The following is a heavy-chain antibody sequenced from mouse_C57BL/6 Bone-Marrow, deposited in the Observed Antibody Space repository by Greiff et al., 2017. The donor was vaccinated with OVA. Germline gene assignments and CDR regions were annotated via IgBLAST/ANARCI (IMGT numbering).Heavy chain of an antibody. D-gene: IGHD1-1*01. CDR2: INPNYGTT. Sequence: VQLQQSGPELVKPGASVKISCKASGYSFTDYNMNWVKQSKGKSLEWIGVINPNYGTTSYNQKFKGKATLTVDQSSSTAYMQLNSLTSEDSAVYYCARRGGSSSYYAMDYWGQGTSVTVSS. V-gene: IGHV1-39*01. J-gene: IGHJ4*01. CDR1: GYSFTDYN. CDR3: ARRGGSSSYYAMDY.